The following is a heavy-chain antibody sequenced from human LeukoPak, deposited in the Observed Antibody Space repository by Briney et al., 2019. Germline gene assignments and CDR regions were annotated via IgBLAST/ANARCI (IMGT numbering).Heavy chain of an antibody. CDR2: ISGSADST. Sequence: GGSLRLSCAASGLTFSSYAMSWVRQAPGRGLEWVSAISGSADSTYYADSVKGRFTISRDTSKNTLYLQMNSLRAEDTAVYYCTKRLSLRFDAFDIWGPGTMITVSS. CDR1: GLTFSSYA. D-gene: IGHD3-3*01. J-gene: IGHJ3*02. CDR3: TKRLSLRFDAFDI. V-gene: IGHV3-23*01.